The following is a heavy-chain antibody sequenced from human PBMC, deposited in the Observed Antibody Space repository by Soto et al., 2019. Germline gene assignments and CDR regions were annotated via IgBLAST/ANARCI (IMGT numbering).Heavy chain of an antibody. CDR3: VGGYYYGDY. J-gene: IGHJ4*02. CDR1: GFSFRNYG. Sequence: QERLVESGGGVVQPGRSLRLSCAASGFSFRNYGMHWVHQAPGKGLEWVAGISHDGGNKYYSDSVKGRFTISRDNSKNTLYLQMNSLRDEDTAVYYCVGGYYYGDYWGQGTLVTVSS. D-gene: IGHD3-22*01. CDR2: ISHDGGNK. V-gene: IGHV3-30*03.